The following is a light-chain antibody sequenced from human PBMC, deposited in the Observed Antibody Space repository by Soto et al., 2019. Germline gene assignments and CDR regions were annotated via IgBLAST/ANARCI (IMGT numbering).Light chain of an antibody. CDR3: SSYAGSNNLV. CDR1: SSDVGGYNY. J-gene: IGLJ2*01. CDR2: EVS. V-gene: IGLV2-8*01. Sequence: QSALTQPPSASGSPGQSVTISCTGTSSDVGGYNYVSWYQQHPGKAPKLMIYEVSKRPSGVPDRFSGSKSGNTASLNVSGLQAEDEADYYFSSYAGSNNLVFGGGTKLTVL.